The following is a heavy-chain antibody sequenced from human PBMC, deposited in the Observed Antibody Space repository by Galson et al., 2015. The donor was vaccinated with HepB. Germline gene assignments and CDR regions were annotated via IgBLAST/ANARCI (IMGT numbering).Heavy chain of an antibody. J-gene: IGHJ4*02. CDR1: GFTFSSYA. Sequence: LRLSCAASGFTFSSYAMSWVRQAPGKGLEWVSAISGSGGSTYYADSVKGRFTISRDNSKNTLYLQMNSLRAEDTAVYYCAKADDFWSGYFSRAELRTGPYFDYWGQGTLVTVSS. V-gene: IGHV3-23*01. CDR2: ISGSGGST. D-gene: IGHD3-3*01. CDR3: AKADDFWSGYFSRAELRTGPYFDY.